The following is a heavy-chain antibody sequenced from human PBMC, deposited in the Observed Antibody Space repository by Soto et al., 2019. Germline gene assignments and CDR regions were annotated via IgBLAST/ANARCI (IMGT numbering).Heavy chain of an antibody. D-gene: IGHD3-22*01. V-gene: IGHV1-69*01. CDR2: IIPIFGTA. CDR3: ARGWGYDSNDYYYAY. Sequence: QVPLVQSGAEVRKPGSSAKVSCKASGGTFSRHAISWVRQAPGQGLEWMGGIIPIFGTANHAQKFQGRVTIIADESTSTVYMELSSLRSEDTAMYYCARGWGYDSNDYYYAYWGQGTLVIVSS. CDR1: GGTFSRHA. J-gene: IGHJ4*02.